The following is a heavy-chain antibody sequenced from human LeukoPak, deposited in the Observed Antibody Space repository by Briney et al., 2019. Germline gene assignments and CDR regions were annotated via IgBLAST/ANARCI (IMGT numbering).Heavy chain of an antibody. CDR3: VRESGWGLPHAFDF. D-gene: IGHD3-3*01. Sequence: GGSLRLSCAASGFTFSSYPLHWVRQAPGKGLEWVTLISYDGSKIYYADSVKGRFTISRDNSKNTLYLQMNSLRAEDTAVYYCVRESGWGLPHAFDFWGQGTMVTVSS. CDR2: ISYDGSKI. V-gene: IGHV3-30-3*01. J-gene: IGHJ3*01. CDR1: GFTFSSYP.